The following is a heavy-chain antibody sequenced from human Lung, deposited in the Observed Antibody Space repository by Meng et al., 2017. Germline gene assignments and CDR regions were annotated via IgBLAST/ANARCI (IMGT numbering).Heavy chain of an antibody. J-gene: IGHJ4*02. CDR1: GGSFSEYY. CDR2: INHSGST. V-gene: IGHV4-34*01. Sequence: VPLQQGGAGVLEPAVTLSLPCVVSGGSFSEYYWSWVRQPPGKGLEWSGEINHSGSTNYNPSLESRATISVDTSQNNPSLKLSSVTAEDSAVYYCARGPTTMAHDFDYWGQGTLVTVSS. CDR3: ARGPTTMAHDFDY. D-gene: IGHD4-11*01.